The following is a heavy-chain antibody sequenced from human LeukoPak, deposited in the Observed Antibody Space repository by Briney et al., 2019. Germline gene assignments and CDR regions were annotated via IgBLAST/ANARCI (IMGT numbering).Heavy chain of an antibody. J-gene: IGHJ4*02. D-gene: IGHD3-10*01. CDR3: ARDHLGDSYSDF. Sequence: PGGSLRLSCETSGFTFSRYAMTWVRQAPGKGLEWVSVISGSGVSTYYGDSVKGGFTISRDNSKNTLHLQMNSLRAEDTAVYYCARDHLGDSYSDFWGQGTLVTVSS. V-gene: IGHV3-23*01. CDR2: ISGSGVST. CDR1: GFTFSRYA.